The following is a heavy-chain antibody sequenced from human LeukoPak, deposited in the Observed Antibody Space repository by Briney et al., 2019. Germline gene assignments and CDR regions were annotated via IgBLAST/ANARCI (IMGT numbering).Heavy chain of an antibody. CDR2: IYYSGTT. J-gene: IGHJ6*03. CDR3: AREGYDILTGYYCYYCMDV. D-gene: IGHD3-9*01. CDR1: GGSISSYY. V-gene: IGHV4-59*01. Sequence: SETLSLTCTVSGGSISSYYWSWIRQPPGKGLEGFGYIYYSGTTYYNPSLKSRVTISVDTSKHQFSLQLSSVTAADTAVYYCAREGYDILTGYYCYYCMDVWGKGTSVTVAS.